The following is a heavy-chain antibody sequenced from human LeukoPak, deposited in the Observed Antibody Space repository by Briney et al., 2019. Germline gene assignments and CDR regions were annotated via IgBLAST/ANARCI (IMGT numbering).Heavy chain of an antibody. V-gene: IGHV3-48*01. D-gene: IGHD2-15*01. J-gene: IGHJ5*02. Sequence: PGGSLRLSCAASGFTFSSYSMNWVRQAPGKGLEWVSYISSSSSTIYYADSVKGRFTISRDNAKNSLYLQMNSLRAEDTAVYYCARSGAKVVVAANWFDPWGQGTLVTVSS. CDR2: ISSSSSTI. CDR1: GFTFSSYS. CDR3: ARSGAKVVVAANWFDP.